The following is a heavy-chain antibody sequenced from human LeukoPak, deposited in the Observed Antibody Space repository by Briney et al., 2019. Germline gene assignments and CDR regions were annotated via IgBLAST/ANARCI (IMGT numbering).Heavy chain of an antibody. Sequence: ASVKVSCKVSGYTLIELSMHWVRQAPGKGLEWMGGFDPEDGETIYAQKFQGRVTITTDESTSTAYMELSSLRSEDTAVYYCATQILGGYSSGYYQDYWGQGTLVTVSS. J-gene: IGHJ4*02. CDR2: FDPEDGET. CDR3: ATQILGGYSSGYYQDY. D-gene: IGHD3-22*01. V-gene: IGHV1-24*01. CDR1: GYTLIELS.